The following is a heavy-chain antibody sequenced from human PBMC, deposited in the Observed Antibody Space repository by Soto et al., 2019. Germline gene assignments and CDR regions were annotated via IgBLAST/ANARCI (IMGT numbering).Heavy chain of an antibody. D-gene: IGHD3-22*01. J-gene: IGHJ6*02. Sequence: VGSLKISGSGSGYSFTSYWIGWVRQMPWKGLEWMGIIYPGDSDTRYSPSFQGQVTISADKAISTAYLQWSSLKTSDTAMYYYARRHYYDSTRSMDVWGQGTTVTVSS. V-gene: IGHV5-51*01. CDR3: ARRHYYDSTRSMDV. CDR1: GYSFTSYW. CDR2: IYPGDSDT.